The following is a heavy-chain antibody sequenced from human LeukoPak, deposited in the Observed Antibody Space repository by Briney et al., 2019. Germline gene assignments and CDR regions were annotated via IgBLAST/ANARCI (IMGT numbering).Heavy chain of an antibody. D-gene: IGHD2-21*01. V-gene: IGHV4-30-4*08. CDR1: GDSITSDHY. Sequence: SETLSLTCTVSGDSITSDHYWTWIRQPPGKGLEWISYIYHSGNTYYNPSLRSRVTMSVATSKNQFSLELKSVTAADTAVYYFIRVGCDRVFCNVDYWGQGTLVPVTS. CDR3: IRVGCDRVFCNVDY. CDR2: IYHSGNT. J-gene: IGHJ4*02.